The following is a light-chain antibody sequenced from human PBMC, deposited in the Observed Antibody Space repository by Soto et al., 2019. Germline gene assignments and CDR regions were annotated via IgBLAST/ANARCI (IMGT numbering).Light chain of an antibody. CDR2: DVS. CDR1: QSVSSS. Sequence: EIVLTQSPATLSLSPGERATLSCRASQSVSSSLAWYQQKPGQTPRLLIYDVSNRATGIPARFSGSGSGTDFTLTVSSLEPEDFAVYYCQQRSNWPLTFGGGTKAEIK. J-gene: IGKJ4*01. CDR3: QQRSNWPLT. V-gene: IGKV3-11*01.